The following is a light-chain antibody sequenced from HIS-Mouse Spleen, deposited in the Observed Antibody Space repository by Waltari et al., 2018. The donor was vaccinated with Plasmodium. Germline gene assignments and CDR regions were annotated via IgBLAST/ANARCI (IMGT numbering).Light chain of an antibody. CDR2: LNSDGSH. CDR1: SGHSSYD. V-gene: IGLV4-69*01. Sequence: QLVLTQSPSASASLGASVKLTCTLSSGHSSYDIARHQQQPEQGPRYLMKLNSDGSHSKGDGIPDRFSGSSSGAERYLTISSLQSEDEADYYCQTWGTGIQVFGGGTKLTVL. CDR3: QTWGTGIQV. J-gene: IGLJ3*02.